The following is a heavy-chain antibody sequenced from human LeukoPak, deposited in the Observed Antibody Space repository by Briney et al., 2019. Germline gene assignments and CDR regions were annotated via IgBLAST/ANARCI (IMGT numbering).Heavy chain of an antibody. CDR1: GFTFSSYA. CDR2: VSGSGGST. V-gene: IGHV3-23*01. J-gene: IGHJ4*02. Sequence: AGGSLRLSCEASGFTFSSYAMHWVRQAPGKGLEWVSAVSGSGGSTYYADSVKGRFTISRANSKNTLYLQMNSLRAEDTAVYYCAKGYSSGWYQSTPLFFDYWGQGTLVTVSS. D-gene: IGHD6-19*01. CDR3: AKGYSSGWYQSTPLFFDY.